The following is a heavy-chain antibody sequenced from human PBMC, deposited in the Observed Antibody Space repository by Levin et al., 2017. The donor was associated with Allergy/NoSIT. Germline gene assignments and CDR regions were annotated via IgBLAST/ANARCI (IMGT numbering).Heavy chain of an antibody. J-gene: IGHJ4*02. V-gene: IGHV4-31*03. Sequence: SQTLSLTCPVSGGSISSDDYYWSWIRQHPGKGLEWIGYISYSGSTSYNPSLKSRVSISVDTSKNQFSLNVNSVTAADTAVYYCARDRVVRGVATLDYWGQGTLVSVSS. D-gene: IGHD3-10*01. CDR1: GGSISSDDYY. CDR3: ARDRVVRGVATLDY. CDR2: ISYSGST.